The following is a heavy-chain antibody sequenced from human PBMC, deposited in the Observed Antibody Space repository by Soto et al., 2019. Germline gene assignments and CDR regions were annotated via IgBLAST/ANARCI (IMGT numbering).Heavy chain of an antibody. V-gene: IGHV4-31*03. Sequence: SETRSLTCTVSGGSIRSGGYYWSWIRQHPGKGLEWIGYIYYSGSTYFNPSLKSRVTISVDTSKKQFSLKLSSVTAADTAIYYCARAGYRQAPHSYYYGTEVWGHGNPVNVS. J-gene: IGHJ6*02. D-gene: IGHD6-25*01. CDR3: ARAGYRQAPHSYYYGTEV. CDR2: IYYSGST. CDR1: GGSIRSGGYY.